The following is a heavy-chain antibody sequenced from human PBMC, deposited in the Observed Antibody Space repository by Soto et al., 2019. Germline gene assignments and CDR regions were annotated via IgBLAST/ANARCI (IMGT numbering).Heavy chain of an antibody. D-gene: IGHD1-1*01. CDR2: IYYTGNT. CDR1: GGSISSGGTGSY. CDR3: ASGHDAYKVRY. Sequence: QVQLQESGPGLVKPSQTLSLTCTVSGGSISSGGTGSYWTWIRQLPGKGLEWIGYIYYTGNTYYNASIKXXPTISIDASENQFSLKLTSVTAADTAVYFCASGHDAYKVRYWGQGTLVTVSS. J-gene: IGHJ4*02. V-gene: IGHV4-31*03.